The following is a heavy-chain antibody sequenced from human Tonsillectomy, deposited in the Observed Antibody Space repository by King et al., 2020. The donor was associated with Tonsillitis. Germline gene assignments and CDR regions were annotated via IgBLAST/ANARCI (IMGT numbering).Heavy chain of an antibody. CDR3: ARARGRYSSGWYYGY. D-gene: IGHD6-19*01. CDR2: INPNSGGT. Sequence: VQLVESGAEVKKPGASVKVSCKASGYTFTGYYMHWVRQAPGQGLEWMGWINPNSGGTNYAQKFQGRVTMTRDTSISTAYMELSRLRADDTAVYYWARARGRYSSGWYYGYWGQGTLVTVSS. CDR1: GYTFTGYY. J-gene: IGHJ4*02. V-gene: IGHV1-2*02.